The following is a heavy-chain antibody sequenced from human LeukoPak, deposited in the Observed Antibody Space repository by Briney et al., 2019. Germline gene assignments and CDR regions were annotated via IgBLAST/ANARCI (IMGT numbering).Heavy chain of an antibody. D-gene: IGHD3-3*01. Sequence: SETLSLTCTVPGGSISSYYWSWIRQPPGKGLEWIGYIYTSGSTNYNPSLKSRVTISVDTSKNQFSLKLSSVTAADTAVYYCARGYYDFWSGYPWADYYYYYMDVWGKGTTVTVSS. V-gene: IGHV4-4*09. J-gene: IGHJ6*03. CDR1: GGSISSYY. CDR3: ARGYYDFWSGYPWADYYYYYMDV. CDR2: IYTSGST.